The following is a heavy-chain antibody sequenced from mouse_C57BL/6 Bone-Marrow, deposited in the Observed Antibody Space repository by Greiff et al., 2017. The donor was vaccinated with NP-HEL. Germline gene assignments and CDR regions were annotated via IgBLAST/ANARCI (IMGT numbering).Heavy chain of an antibody. D-gene: IGHD2-3*01. V-gene: IGHV1-59*01. J-gene: IGHJ2*01. CDR1: GYTFTSYW. Sequence: QVQLQQPGAELVRPGPSVKLSCKASGYTFTSYWMHWVKQRPGQGLEWIGVIDPSDSYTNYNQKFKGKATLTVDTSSSTAYMQLSSLTSEDSAVYYCADDGYYGYFDYWGQGTTLTVSS. CDR3: ADDGYYGYFDY. CDR2: IDPSDSYT.